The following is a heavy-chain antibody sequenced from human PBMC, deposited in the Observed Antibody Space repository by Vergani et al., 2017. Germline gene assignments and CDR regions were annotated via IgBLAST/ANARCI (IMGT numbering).Heavy chain of an antibody. CDR3: AGGVEGYCSGGSCYHPGGI. D-gene: IGHD2-15*01. Sequence: QVQLQESGPGLVKPSETLSLTCTVSGGSFSSYYWSWIRQPAGKGLEWIGRIYTSGSTNYNPSLKSRVTMSVDTSKNQFSLKLSSVTAADTAVYYCAGGVEGYCSGGSCYHPGGIWGQGTLVTVSS. J-gene: IGHJ4*02. CDR1: GGSFSSYY. CDR2: IYTSGST. V-gene: IGHV4-4*07.